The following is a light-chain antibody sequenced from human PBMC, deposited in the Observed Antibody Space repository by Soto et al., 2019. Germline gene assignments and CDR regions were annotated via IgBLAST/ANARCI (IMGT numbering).Light chain of an antibody. Sequence: QSVLNQPPSATGTPGQRVTISCSGGSSNIGTNAVNWYQQLPGTAPKLLIYNNNQRPSGVPDRFSGSKSGTSASLAISGLQSEDEADYYCAAWDDSLNGYVFGTGTKVT. CDR2: NNN. V-gene: IGLV1-44*01. CDR1: SSNIGTNA. J-gene: IGLJ1*01. CDR3: AAWDDSLNGYV.